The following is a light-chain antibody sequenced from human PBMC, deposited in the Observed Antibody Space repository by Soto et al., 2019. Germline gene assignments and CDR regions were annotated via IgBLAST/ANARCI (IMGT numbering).Light chain of an antibody. CDR3: SSYTSSSTHV. CDR1: SSDVGAYTF. J-gene: IGLJ1*01. V-gene: IGLV2-14*03. Sequence: SALTQPASVSWSPGQSITISCTGTSSDVGAYTFVSWYQQHPDKVPKLMIFDVSRRPSGVSDRFSGSKSGNTASLTISGLQPEDEADYYCSSYTSSSTHVFGSGTKLTVL. CDR2: DVS.